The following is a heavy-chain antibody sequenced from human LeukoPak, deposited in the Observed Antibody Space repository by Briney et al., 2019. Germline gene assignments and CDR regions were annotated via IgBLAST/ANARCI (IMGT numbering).Heavy chain of an antibody. CDR1: GYTFTSDG. Sequence: GASVKVSCKASGYTFTSDGISWVRQAPGQGLEWMGWISAYNGNTNYAQKIQGRVTMTTDTSTSTAYMELRSLRSDDTAVYYCARDRGGGGNGNFDYWGQGTLVTVSS. J-gene: IGHJ4*02. D-gene: IGHD4-23*01. CDR2: ISAYNGNT. CDR3: ARDRGGGGNGNFDY. V-gene: IGHV1-18*01.